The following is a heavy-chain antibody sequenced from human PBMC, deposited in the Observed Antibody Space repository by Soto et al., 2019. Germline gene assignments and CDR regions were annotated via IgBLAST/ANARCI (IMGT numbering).Heavy chain of an antibody. CDR1: GFSFSSYA. V-gene: IGHV3-23*01. D-gene: IGHD3-9*01. CDR3: AKDQTYYDILTGYYPGYGMEG. Sequence: VGSLRLSCAASGFSFSSYAMSWVRQAQGKGLEWVSAISGSGGSTYYADSVKGRFTISRDNSKNTLYLQMNSLRAEDTAVYYCAKDQTYYDILTGYYPGYGMEGWGQGTTVTVYS. CDR2: ISGSGGST. J-gene: IGHJ6*02.